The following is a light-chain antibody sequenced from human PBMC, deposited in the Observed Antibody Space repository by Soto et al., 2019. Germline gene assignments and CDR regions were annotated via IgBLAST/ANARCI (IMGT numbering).Light chain of an antibody. J-gene: IGKJ2*01. V-gene: IGKV1-5*03. Sequence: DVQMTQSPSTLSASVGDTVTITCRASQSIDTALAWYQQKPGKAPNLLIYRASNLESGVPSRFGGSGSGTEFTLAISSLQPDDFATYYCQQYGFFLTFGQGTKLEIK. CDR3: QQYGFFLT. CDR2: RAS. CDR1: QSIDTA.